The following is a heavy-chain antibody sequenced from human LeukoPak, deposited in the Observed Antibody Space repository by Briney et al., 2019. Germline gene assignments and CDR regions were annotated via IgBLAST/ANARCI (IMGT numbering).Heavy chain of an antibody. D-gene: IGHD3-22*01. CDR1: GGTFSSYA. CDR3: ARTPNYYDSSGYYSRAYYYYGMDV. J-gene: IGHJ6*02. CDR2: IIPIFGIA. Sequence: SVKVSCKASGGTFSSYAISWVRQAPGQGLEWMGRIIPIFGIANYAQKFQGRVTITANKSTSTAYMELSSLRSEDTAVYYCARTPNYYDSSGYYSRAYYYYGMDVWGQGTTVTVSS. V-gene: IGHV1-69*04.